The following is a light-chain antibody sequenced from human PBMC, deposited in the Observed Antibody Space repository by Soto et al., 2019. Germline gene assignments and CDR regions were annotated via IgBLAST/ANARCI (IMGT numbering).Light chain of an antibody. CDR3: QQRSNWPLT. Sequence: EIVLTQSPGTLSLSPGERATLNCRASQSVRSSYLAWYQQKPGQAPRLLIYDASNRATGIPARFSGSGSGTDFTLTISSLEPEDFAVYYCQQRSNWPLTFGGGTKVDIK. V-gene: IGKV3D-20*02. J-gene: IGKJ4*01. CDR1: QSVRSSY. CDR2: DAS.